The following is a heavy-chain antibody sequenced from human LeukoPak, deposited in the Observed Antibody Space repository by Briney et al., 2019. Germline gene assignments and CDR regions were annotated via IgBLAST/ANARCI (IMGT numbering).Heavy chain of an antibody. V-gene: IGHV4-34*01. J-gene: IGHJ4*02. CDR1: GGSFSGYY. CDR2: INHSGST. D-gene: IGHD2-21*02. Sequence: SETLSLTCAVYGGSFSGYYWSWIRQPPGKGLEWIGEINHSGSTNYNPSLKSRVTISVDTSKNQFSLKLSSVTAADTAVYYCARGVPKSVVTAIPAVGSYFDYWGQGTLVTVSS. CDR3: ARGVPKSVVTAIPAVGSYFDY.